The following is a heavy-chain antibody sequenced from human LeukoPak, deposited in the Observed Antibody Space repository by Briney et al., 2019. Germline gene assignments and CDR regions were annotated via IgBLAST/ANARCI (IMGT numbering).Heavy chain of an antibody. V-gene: IGHV3-23*01. J-gene: IGHJ5*01. CDR3: AKGWPIAGVIKDWFDS. D-gene: IGHD6-13*01. CDR2: ISATGDST. CDR1: GFSFSSYA. Sequence: GGSLRLSCGASGFSFSSYAMSWVRQAPGKGPEWVSAISATGDSTYYADSEKGRLTISRDNSKTTLDLQMNSLRAEDTAVYYCAKGWPIAGVIKDWFDSWGQGTLVTVSS.